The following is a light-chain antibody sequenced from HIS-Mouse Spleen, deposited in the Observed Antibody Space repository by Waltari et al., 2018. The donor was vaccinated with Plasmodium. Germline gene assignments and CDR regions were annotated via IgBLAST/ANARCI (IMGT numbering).Light chain of an antibody. CDR2: EDS. CDR1: ALPKKY. J-gene: IGLJ3*02. CDR3: YSTDSSGNHRV. Sequence: SYELTQPPSVSVSPGQPARITCSGDALPKKYPYWYQQKSGQAPVLVLYEDSKRPSGIPERFSGSSSGTMATLTISGAQVEDEADYYCYSTDSSGNHRVFGGGTKLTVL. V-gene: IGLV3-10*01.